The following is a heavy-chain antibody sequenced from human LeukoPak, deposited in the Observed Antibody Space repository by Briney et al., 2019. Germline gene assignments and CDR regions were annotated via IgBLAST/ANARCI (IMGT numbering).Heavy chain of an antibody. V-gene: IGHV5-51*01. CDR2: IYPGDSDT. Sequence: GESLQISCKGSGYSFTSYWIGCVRQMPGKALEWLGIIYPGDSDTRYSPSFQGQVTISADKSISTAYLQWSSLKASDTAMYYCARGGDYYYYGMDVWGQGTTVTVSS. J-gene: IGHJ6*02. D-gene: IGHD3-16*01. CDR1: GYSFTSYW. CDR3: ARGGDYYYYGMDV.